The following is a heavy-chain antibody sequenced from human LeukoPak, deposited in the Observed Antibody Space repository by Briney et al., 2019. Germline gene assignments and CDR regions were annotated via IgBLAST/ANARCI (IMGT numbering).Heavy chain of an antibody. CDR2: ISSSGSTI. CDR3: AELGITMIGGV. CDR1: GFTFSSYE. J-gene: IGHJ6*04. V-gene: IGHV3-48*03. D-gene: IGHD3-10*02. Sequence: GGSLRLSCTASGFTFSSYEMNWVRQAPGKGLEWVSNISSSGSTIYYADSVKGRFTISRDNAKNSLYLQMNSLRAEDTAVYYCAELGITMIGGVWGKGTTVTISS.